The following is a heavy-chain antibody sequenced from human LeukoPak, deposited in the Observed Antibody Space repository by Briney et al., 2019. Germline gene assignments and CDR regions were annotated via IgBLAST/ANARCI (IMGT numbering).Heavy chain of an antibody. Sequence: PGGSLRLSCAASGFTFSSYAMSWVRQAPGKGLEWVGRIKSKTDGGTTDYAAPVKGRFTISRDDSKNTLYLQMNSLKTEDTAVYYCTTDEWLGITIFGLFDYWGQGTLVTVSS. CDR3: TTDEWLGITIFGLFDY. J-gene: IGHJ4*02. V-gene: IGHV3-15*01. D-gene: IGHD3-3*01. CDR1: GFTFSSYA. CDR2: IKSKTDGGTT.